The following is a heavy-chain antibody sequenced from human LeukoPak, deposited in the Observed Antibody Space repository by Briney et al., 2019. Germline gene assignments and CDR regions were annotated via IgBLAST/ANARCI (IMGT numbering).Heavy chain of an antibody. Sequence: SETLSLTCAVYGGSFSGYYWSWIRQPPGKGLEWIGEINHSGSTNYNPSLKSRVTISVDTSKNQFSLKLSPVTAADTAVYYCARGYDILTGYNYWGQGTLVTVSS. D-gene: IGHD3-9*01. CDR1: GGSFSGYY. V-gene: IGHV4-34*01. CDR3: ARGYDILTGYNY. CDR2: INHSGST. J-gene: IGHJ4*02.